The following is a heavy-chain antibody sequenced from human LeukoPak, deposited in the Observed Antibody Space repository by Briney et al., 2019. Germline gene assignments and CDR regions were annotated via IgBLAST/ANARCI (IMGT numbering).Heavy chain of an antibody. J-gene: IGHJ4*02. Sequence: GESLKISCKGSGYSFTSYWIGWVRQMPGKGLEWMGITYPGDSDTRYSPSFQGQVTISADKSISTAYLQWSSLKVSDTAMYYCASSYCSGGSCYPKHLDYWGQGTLVTVSS. CDR3: ASSYCSGGSCYPKHLDY. CDR1: GYSFTSYW. CDR2: TYPGDSDT. V-gene: IGHV5-51*01. D-gene: IGHD2-15*01.